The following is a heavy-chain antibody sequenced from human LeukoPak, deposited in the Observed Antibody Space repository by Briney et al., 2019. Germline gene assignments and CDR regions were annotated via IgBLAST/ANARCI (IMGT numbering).Heavy chain of an antibody. CDR2: IYYSGST. CDR3: ARGDSVYDYLGY. D-gene: IGHD5/OR15-5a*01. Sequence: SETLSLTCTVSGGSISSYYWSWIRQPPGKGLEWIGYIYYSGSTNYNPSLKSRVTISVDTSKNQFSLKLSSVTAADTAVYYCARGDSVYDYLGYWGQGTLVTVSS. CDR1: GGSISSYY. V-gene: IGHV4-59*01. J-gene: IGHJ4*02.